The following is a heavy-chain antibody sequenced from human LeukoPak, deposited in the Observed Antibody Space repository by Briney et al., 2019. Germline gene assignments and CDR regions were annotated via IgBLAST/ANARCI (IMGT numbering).Heavy chain of an antibody. J-gene: IGHJ4*02. D-gene: IGHD2/OR15-2a*01. CDR2: INHSGST. V-gene: IGHV4-34*01. CDR1: GGSFSAYY. Sequence: SETLSLTCAVYGGSFSAYYWSWIRQPPGKGLEWIGEINHSGSTNYNPSLKSRVIISVDTSKNQLSLKLSSVTVADTAVYYCARVDKNGGTTFDYWGQGTLVTVSS. CDR3: ARVDKNGGTTFDY.